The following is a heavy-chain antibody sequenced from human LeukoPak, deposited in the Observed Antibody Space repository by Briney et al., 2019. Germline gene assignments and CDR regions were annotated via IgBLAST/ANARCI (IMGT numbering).Heavy chain of an antibody. V-gene: IGHV3-33*07. D-gene: IGHD6-13*01. J-gene: IGHJ6*02. CDR2: IWYDGSNK. CDR3: ARENGGAAAADPYYYYGLDV. Sequence: QPGRSLRLSCAASGLTLSSYGVYWVRQAPGKGLEWVAVIWYDGSNKYYADSVRGRFTISRDNSKNTVYLQMNSLRVEDTAVYYCARENGGAAAADPYYYYGLDVWGQGTTVSVSS. CDR1: GLTLSSYG.